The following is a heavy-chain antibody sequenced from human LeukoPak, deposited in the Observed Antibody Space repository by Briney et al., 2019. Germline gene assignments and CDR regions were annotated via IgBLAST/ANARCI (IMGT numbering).Heavy chain of an antibody. CDR1: GYTLTELS. CDR2: FDPEDGET. Sequence: ASVKVSCKVSGYTLTELSMHWVRQAPGKGHEWMGGFDPEDGETIYAQKFQGRVTMTEDTSTDTAYMELSSLRSEDTAVYYCATDLGQIYQGRDGYNVVEGRWGQGTLVTVSS. D-gene: IGHD5-24*01. V-gene: IGHV1-24*01. CDR3: ATDLGQIYQGRDGYNVVEGR. J-gene: IGHJ4*02.